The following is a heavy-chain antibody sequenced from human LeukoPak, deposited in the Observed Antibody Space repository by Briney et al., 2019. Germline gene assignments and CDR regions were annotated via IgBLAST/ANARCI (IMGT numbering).Heavy chain of an antibody. J-gene: IGHJ6*03. V-gene: IGHV4-59*01. Sequence: SETLSLTCTVSGGSISSYYWSWVRQPPGKGLEWIGYICYSGSTNYNPSLKSRVTISVDTSKNQFSLKLSSVTAADTAVYYCARGPRGYCSSTSCRSTEYYYYMDVWGKGTTVTVSS. CDR2: ICYSGST. CDR1: GGSISSYY. D-gene: IGHD2-2*01. CDR3: ARGPRGYCSSTSCRSTEYYYYMDV.